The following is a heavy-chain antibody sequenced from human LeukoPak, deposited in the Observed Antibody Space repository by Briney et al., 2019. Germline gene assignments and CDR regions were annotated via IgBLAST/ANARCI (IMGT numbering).Heavy chain of an antibody. Sequence: SETLSLTCAVYGGSFSGYYWSWIRQPPGKGLEWIGEINHSGSTNYNPSLKSRVTISVDTSKNQFSLKLSSVTVADTAVYYCARPMNPYYQRGAFDIWGQGTMVTVSS. CDR3: ARPMNPYYQRGAFDI. CDR2: INHSGST. V-gene: IGHV4-34*01. CDR1: GGSFSGYY. D-gene: IGHD2-2*01. J-gene: IGHJ3*02.